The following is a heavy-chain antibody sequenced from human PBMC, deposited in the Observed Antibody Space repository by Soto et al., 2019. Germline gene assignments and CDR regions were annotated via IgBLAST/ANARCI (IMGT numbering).Heavy chain of an antibody. V-gene: IGHV1-2*02. CDR2: INPNSGGT. Sequence: ASVNVSCKASGYTFTDYYVHWVRQAPGQGLEWMGWINPNSGGTKSAQKFQGRVTMTRDTSISTAYMELSRLRSDDTAVYYCARDGWKLLAFDIWGQGTMVTVPS. D-gene: IGHD1-26*01. CDR3: ARDGWKLLAFDI. J-gene: IGHJ3*02. CDR1: GYTFTDYY.